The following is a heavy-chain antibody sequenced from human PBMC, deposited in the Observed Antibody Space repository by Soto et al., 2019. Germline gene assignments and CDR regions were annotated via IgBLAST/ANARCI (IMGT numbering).Heavy chain of an antibody. D-gene: IGHD2-15*01. CDR1: GFTFSSYA. CDR3: AREGFNGVSAHCSGGSCYAAYFDY. Sequence: QVQLVESGGGVVQPGRSLRLSCAASGFTFSSYAMHWVRQAPGKGLEWVAVISYDGSNNYYADSVKGRFTISRDNSKNTLYLQMNSLRAEGTAVYYCAREGFNGVSAHCSGGSCYAAYFDYWGQGTLVTVSS. J-gene: IGHJ4*02. V-gene: IGHV3-30-3*01. CDR2: ISYDGSNN.